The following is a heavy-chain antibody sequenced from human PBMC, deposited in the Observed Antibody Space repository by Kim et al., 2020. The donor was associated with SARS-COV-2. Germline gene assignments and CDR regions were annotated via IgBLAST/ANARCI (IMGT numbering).Heavy chain of an antibody. Sequence: SETLSLTCTVSGGSMSNYYWNWFRQPPGKGLEWIGFIYSSGFTNYNPSLTSRVTISLDMSKSQFSLRLSSVTAAETAIYFCGRDGTAGGYVNSFDIWGQGTMVTVSS. CDR1: GGSMSNYY. CDR3: GRDGTAGGYVNSFDI. J-gene: IGHJ3*02. V-gene: IGHV4-59*01. CDR2: IYSSGFT. D-gene: IGHD2-8*02.